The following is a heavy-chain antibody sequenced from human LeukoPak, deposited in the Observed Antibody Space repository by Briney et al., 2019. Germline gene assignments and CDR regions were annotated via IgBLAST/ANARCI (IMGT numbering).Heavy chain of an antibody. Sequence: PSETLSLTCTVSGGSISSYYWSWIRQPPGKGLEWIGSIYYSGSTNYYPSLKSRVTISVDTSKNQFSLKLSSVTAADTAVYYCARGGAYGDDYWGQGTLVTVSS. CDR2: IYYSGST. D-gene: IGHD4-17*01. CDR1: GGSISSYY. V-gene: IGHV4-59*12. J-gene: IGHJ4*02. CDR3: ARGGAYGDDY.